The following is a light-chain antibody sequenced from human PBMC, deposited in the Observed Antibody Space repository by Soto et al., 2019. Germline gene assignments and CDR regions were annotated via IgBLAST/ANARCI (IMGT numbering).Light chain of an antibody. V-gene: IGLV2-8*01. CDR1: SSDVGGYDY. J-gene: IGLJ1*01. Sequence: QSALTQPPSASGSPGQSVTISCTGTSSDVGGYDYVSWYQQHPDKAPKLMIYEVTKRPSGVPDRFSGSKSGNTASLTVSGLQAEDEADYYCSSYTGINNFDVFGNGTKVTVL. CDR3: SSYTGINNFDV. CDR2: EVT.